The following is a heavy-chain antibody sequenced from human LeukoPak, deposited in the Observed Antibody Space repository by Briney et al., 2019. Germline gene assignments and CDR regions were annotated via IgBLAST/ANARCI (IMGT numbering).Heavy chain of an antibody. J-gene: IGHJ4*02. V-gene: IGHV3-21*01. Sequence: GGSLRLSCAASGFTFSSYSMNWVRQAPGKGLECVSSISSGSSYIYYADSVKGRFTISRDNAKNALYLQMNSLRAENTAVYYCARSGDSLFLHYFDYWGQGTLVTVSS. CDR3: ARSGDSLFLHYFDY. D-gene: IGHD2-15*01. CDR1: GFTFSSYS. CDR2: ISSGSSYI.